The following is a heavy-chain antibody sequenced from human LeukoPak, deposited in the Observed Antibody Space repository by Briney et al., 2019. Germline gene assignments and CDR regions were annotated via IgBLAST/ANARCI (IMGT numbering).Heavy chain of an antibody. J-gene: IGHJ4*02. V-gene: IGHV3-23*01. CDR1: GFTFSNYA. CDR2: ISNSGDAT. D-gene: IGHD3-10*01. CDR3: ARGGQYYIDY. Sequence: GGSLRRSCAASGFTFSNYAMSWVRQAPGKGLEWVSTISNSGDATYYADSVKGRFTISRDNSKNTLYLQMNSLRAEDTAVYYCARGGQYYIDYWGQGTLVTVSS.